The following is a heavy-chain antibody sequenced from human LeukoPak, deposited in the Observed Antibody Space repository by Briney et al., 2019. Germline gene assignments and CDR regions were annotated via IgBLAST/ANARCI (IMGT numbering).Heavy chain of an antibody. Sequence: GGSLRLSCAASGFTFSDYAMSWVRQAPGTGLEWVSTISGSGGTTYYADSVKGRFTISRDNSKNTLYLQMNSLRPEDTTVYYCAKLHNLNCDYWGLGTLATVSS. CDR2: ISGSGGTT. CDR3: AKLHNLNCDY. D-gene: IGHD1-14*01. J-gene: IGHJ4*02. V-gene: IGHV3-23*01. CDR1: GFTFSDYA.